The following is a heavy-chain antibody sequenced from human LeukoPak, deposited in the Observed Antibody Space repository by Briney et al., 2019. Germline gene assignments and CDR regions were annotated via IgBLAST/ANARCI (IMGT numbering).Heavy chain of an antibody. CDR3: TTTYGVVVPAAMSLEFDY. V-gene: IGHV3-15*01. CDR1: GFTFSNAW. D-gene: IGHD2-2*01. Sequence: PGGSLRLSCAASGFTFSNAWMSWVRQAPGKGLEWVGRIKSKTDGGTTDYAAPVKGRFTISRDDSKNTLCLQMNSLKTEDTAVYYCTTTYGVVVPAAMSLEFDYWGQGTLVTVSS. J-gene: IGHJ4*02. CDR2: IKSKTDGGTT.